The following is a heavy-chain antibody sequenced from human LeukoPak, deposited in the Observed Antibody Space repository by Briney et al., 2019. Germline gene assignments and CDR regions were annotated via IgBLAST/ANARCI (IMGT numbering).Heavy chain of an antibody. J-gene: IGHJ4*02. CDR3: AQTQWTYDYVWGSLRQHFGY. D-gene: IGHD3-16*01. CDR1: GGSISSGDYY. CDR2: IYYSGST. Sequence: SETLSLTCTVSGGSISSGDYYWSWIRQPPGKGLEWIGYIYYSGSTYYNPSLKSRVTISVDTSKNQFSLKLSSVTAADTAVYYWAQTQWTYDYVWGSLRQHFGYWGQGTLVTVSS. V-gene: IGHV4-30-4*01.